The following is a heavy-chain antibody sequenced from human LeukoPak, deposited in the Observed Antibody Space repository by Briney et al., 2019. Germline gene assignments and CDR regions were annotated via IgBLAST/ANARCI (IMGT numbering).Heavy chain of an antibody. Sequence: SDTLSLTCAVSGYSISSSNWWGWIRQPPGKGLEWIGYIYYSGSIYYNPSLKSRVTMSVDTSKNQFSLKLSSVTAVDTAVYYCARNLGAHDYGDYYAFDIWGQGTMVIFSS. J-gene: IGHJ3*02. CDR1: GYSISSSNW. D-gene: IGHD4-17*01. CDR3: ARNLGAHDYGDYYAFDI. CDR2: IYYSGSI. V-gene: IGHV4-28*05.